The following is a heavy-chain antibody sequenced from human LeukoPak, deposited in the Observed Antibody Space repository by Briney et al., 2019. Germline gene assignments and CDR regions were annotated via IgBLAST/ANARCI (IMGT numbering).Heavy chain of an antibody. Sequence: ASVKVSCKASGYTFTSYDINWVRQATGQGLEWMGWMNPNSGNTGYAQKFQGRVTVTRNTSISTAYMELSSLRSEDTAVYYCARDRDSSGYYDYWGQGTLVTVSS. CDR1: GYTFTSYD. CDR2: MNPNSGNT. V-gene: IGHV1-8*01. J-gene: IGHJ4*02. D-gene: IGHD3-22*01. CDR3: ARDRDSSGYYDY.